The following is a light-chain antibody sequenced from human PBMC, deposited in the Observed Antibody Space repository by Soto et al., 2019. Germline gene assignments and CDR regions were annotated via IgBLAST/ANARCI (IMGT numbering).Light chain of an antibody. CDR1: SSDVGAYNY. CDR2: EVS. J-gene: IGLJ3*02. V-gene: IGLV2-14*01. Sequence: QSALTQPASVSGSPGQSITISCTGTSSDVGAYNYVSWYQQHPGKAPKLLIYEVSNRPSGVSSRFSGSKSGNTASLNISGLQAEDEASYYCSSYTSTTTLWVFGGGTKLTVL. CDR3: SSYTSTTTLWV.